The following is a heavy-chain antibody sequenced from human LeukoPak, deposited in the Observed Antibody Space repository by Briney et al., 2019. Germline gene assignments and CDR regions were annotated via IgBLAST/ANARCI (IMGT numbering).Heavy chain of an antibody. CDR3: ARAGRRGGWGYYYYGMDV. CDR1: GGSISSSNW. D-gene: IGHD6-19*01. CDR2: IYHSGST. Sequence: SETLSLTCAVSGGSISSSNWWSWVRQPPGKGLEWIGEIYHSGSTNYNPSLKSRVTISVDKSKNQFSLKLSSVTAADTAVYYCARAGRRGGWGYYYYGMDVWGQGTTVTVSS. V-gene: IGHV4-4*02. J-gene: IGHJ6*02.